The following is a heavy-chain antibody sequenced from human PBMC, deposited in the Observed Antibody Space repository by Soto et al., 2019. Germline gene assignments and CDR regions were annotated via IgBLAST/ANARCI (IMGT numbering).Heavy chain of an antibody. D-gene: IGHD1-26*01. CDR2: INPNGGGR. CDR1: GYTFTGFH. J-gene: IGHJ4*02. Sequence: ASVKVSCKASGYTFTGFHIHWVRQAPGQGLEWMGWINPNGGGRNYAQKFQGWVTMTRDTSISTAYMELSRLKSDDTAVYYCARGSVGPTTDFDYWGQGTMVTVSS. V-gene: IGHV1-2*04. CDR3: ARGSVGPTTDFDY.